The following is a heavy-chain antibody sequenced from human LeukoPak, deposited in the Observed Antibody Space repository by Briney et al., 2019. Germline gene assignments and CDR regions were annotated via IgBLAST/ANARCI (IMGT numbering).Heavy chain of an antibody. V-gene: IGHV3-23*01. D-gene: IGHD3-10*01. CDR2: ISGGSSSI. CDR1: GFTFSRYA. Sequence: GGSLRLSCAASGFTFSRYAMSWVRQAPGKGLEWVSDISGGSSSIYYADSVKGRFTISRDNSKNTLFLQMDSLRADDTAVYYCAKLGGSPRSGYYVDYWGQGTLVTVSS. CDR3: AKLGGSPRSGYYVDY. J-gene: IGHJ4*02.